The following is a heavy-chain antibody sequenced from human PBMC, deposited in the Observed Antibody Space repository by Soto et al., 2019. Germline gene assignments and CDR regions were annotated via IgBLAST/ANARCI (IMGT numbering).Heavy chain of an antibody. CDR1: GYTFTSYD. J-gene: IGHJ5*02. Sequence: SVKVSCKASGYTFTSYDINWVRQAPGQGLEWMGGIIPIFGTANYAQKFQGRVTITADESTSTAYMELSSLRSEDTAVYYCARRPISHMNRQPRVAWFDPWGQ. D-gene: IGHD3-3*01. CDR3: ARRPISHMNRQPRVAWFDP. V-gene: IGHV1-69*13. CDR2: IIPIFGTA.